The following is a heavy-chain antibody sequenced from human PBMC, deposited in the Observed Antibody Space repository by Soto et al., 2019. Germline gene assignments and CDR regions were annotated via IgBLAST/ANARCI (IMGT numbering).Heavy chain of an antibody. Sequence: QVQLVESGGGVVQPGGSLRLSCTASGFTFSSYGMHWVRQAPGKGLQWVAVIPHDGTYQYYLDSVKGRFTISRDKSKDTLYLQMNSLRVEDTAVYYCVRDDDNLDNGLEHWGQGTLVTVSS. V-gene: IGHV3-30*19. CDR2: IPHDGTYQ. CDR3: VRDDDNLDNGLEH. D-gene: IGHD1-1*01. J-gene: IGHJ4*02. CDR1: GFTFSSYG.